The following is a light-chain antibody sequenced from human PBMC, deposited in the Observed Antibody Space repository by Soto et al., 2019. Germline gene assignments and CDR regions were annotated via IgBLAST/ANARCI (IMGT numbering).Light chain of an antibody. CDR1: QSLISTY. CDR2: SAS. V-gene: IGKV3-15*01. CDR3: QQYYEWPRGT. J-gene: IGKJ1*01. Sequence: EIVLTQSPGTLSLSPGERATLSCRASQSLISTYLAWYQHRPGQAPRLLIYSASTRATGIPARFSGSGSGTEFTLTISSLQSGDAAVYYCQQYYEWPRGTFGQGTKVDIK.